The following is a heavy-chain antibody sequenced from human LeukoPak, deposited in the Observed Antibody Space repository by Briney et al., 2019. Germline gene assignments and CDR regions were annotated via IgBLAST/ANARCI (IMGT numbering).Heavy chain of an antibody. CDR2: IKSKTDGGTT. Sequence: GGSLRLSCAASGFTFSNAWMSWVRQAPGKGLEWVGRIKSKTDGGTTDYAAPVKGRFTISRDDSKNTLYLQMNSLKTEDTAVYYCTTDWGTPIVLVNENYFDYWGQGTLVTVSS. CDR3: TTDWGTPIVLVNENYFDY. D-gene: IGHD3-16*01. J-gene: IGHJ4*02. V-gene: IGHV3-15*01. CDR1: GFTFSNAW.